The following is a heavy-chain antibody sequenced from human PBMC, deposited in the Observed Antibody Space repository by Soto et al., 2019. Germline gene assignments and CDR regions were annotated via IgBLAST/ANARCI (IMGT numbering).Heavy chain of an antibody. J-gene: IGHJ6*02. Sequence: CAVSGFTVRSSYMYSVPEAPWMGLESVSSNSCGSEYILYGDSVKGRLTISRDNAQNSVYLQMNNLRAEDTAVYYCAKDGAAGSVLDVWGQGTTVTVSS. D-gene: IGHD6-13*01. CDR2: NSCGSEYI. CDR1: GFTVRSSY. CDR3: AKDGAAGSVLDV. V-gene: IGHV3-21*01.